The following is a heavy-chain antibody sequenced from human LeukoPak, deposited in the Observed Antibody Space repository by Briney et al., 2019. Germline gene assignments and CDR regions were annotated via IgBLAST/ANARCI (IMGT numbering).Heavy chain of an antibody. Sequence: GGSLRLSCAASGFTFSGYDMHWLRQVTGKGLEWVSGIGIPGDTYYAGSVKGRFTISRENAKNSFYLQMNSLSAGDTVVYYCARAHVEGGLAFDIWGQGTMVTVSS. V-gene: IGHV3-13*01. D-gene: IGHD3-16*01. CDR3: ARAHVEGGLAFDI. CDR2: IGIPGDT. CDR1: GFTFSGYD. J-gene: IGHJ3*02.